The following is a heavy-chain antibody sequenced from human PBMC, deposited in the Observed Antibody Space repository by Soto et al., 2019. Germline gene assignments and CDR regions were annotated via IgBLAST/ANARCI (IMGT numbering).Heavy chain of an antibody. CDR2: IYHSGST. CDR3: ARDKYIAAAGTVDY. V-gene: IGHV4-38-2*02. D-gene: IGHD6-13*01. CDR1: GYSISSGYY. Sequence: SETLSLTCAVSGYSISSGYYWGWIRQPPGKGLEWIGSIYHSGSTYYNPSLKSRVTISVDTSKNQFSLKLSSVTAADTAVYYCARDKYIAAAGTVDYWGQGTLVTVSS. J-gene: IGHJ4*02.